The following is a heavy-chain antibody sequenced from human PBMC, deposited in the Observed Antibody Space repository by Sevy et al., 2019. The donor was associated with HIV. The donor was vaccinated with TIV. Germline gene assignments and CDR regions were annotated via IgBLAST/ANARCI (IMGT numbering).Heavy chain of an antibody. D-gene: IGHD1-26*01. Sequence: ASVKVSCKASGVTFNSYAFHWVRQAPGQGLEWMGGIIPMFGTTDYAQKFQGRVTISAAESTSTVYMEQSSLRSEGTAVYYCTRGVTKTIGGGYYFDYWGQGTLVTVSS. J-gene: IGHJ4*02. CDR1: GVTFNSYA. CDR3: TRGVTKTIGGGYYFDY. V-gene: IGHV1-69*13. CDR2: IIPMFGTT.